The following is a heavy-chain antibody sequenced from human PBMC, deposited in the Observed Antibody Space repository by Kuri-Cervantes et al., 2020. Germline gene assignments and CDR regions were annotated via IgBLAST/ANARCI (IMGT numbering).Heavy chain of an antibody. CDR1: GGSISSGGYY. CDR3: ATGAMVQAVTILYSFDY. Sequence: GSLRLSCTVSGGSISSGGYYWSWIRQHPGKGLEWIGYIYYSGSTNYSPSLKSRVTISVDTSKNQFSLKLSSVTAADTAAYYCATGAMVQAVTILYSFDYWGQGTLVTVSS. CDR2: IYYSGST. J-gene: IGHJ4*02. V-gene: IGHV4-61*08. D-gene: IGHD3-10*01.